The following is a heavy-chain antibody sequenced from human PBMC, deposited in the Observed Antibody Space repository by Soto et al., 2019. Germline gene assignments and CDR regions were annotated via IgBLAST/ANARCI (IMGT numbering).Heavy chain of an antibody. J-gene: IGHJ4*02. CDR2: IYPGDSDP. CDR3: ARRTVTYKAFDY. Sequence: GESLKISCKGSGYSFITYWIGWVRQMPGKGLEWVGIIYPGDSDPRYSPSFQGQVTISADKSISTAFLQWSSLKASDTAMYYCARRTVTYKAFDYWGQGTLVTVSS. D-gene: IGHD4-17*01. V-gene: IGHV5-51*01. CDR1: GYSFITYW.